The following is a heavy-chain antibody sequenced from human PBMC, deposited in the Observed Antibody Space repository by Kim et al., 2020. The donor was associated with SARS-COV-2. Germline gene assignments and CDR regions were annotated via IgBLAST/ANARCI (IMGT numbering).Heavy chain of an antibody. V-gene: IGHV3-21*01. J-gene: IGHJ2*01. CDR3: ARTPYGDYGSCHFCWYFDL. CDR2: ISSSSSYI. D-gene: IGHD4-17*01. CDR1: GFTFSSYS. Sequence: GGSLRLSCAASGFTFSSYSMNWVRQAPGKGLEWVSSISSSSSYIYYADSVKGRFTISRDNAKNSLYLQMNSLRAEDTAVYYCARTPYGDYGSCHFCWYFDLWGRGTLVTVSS.